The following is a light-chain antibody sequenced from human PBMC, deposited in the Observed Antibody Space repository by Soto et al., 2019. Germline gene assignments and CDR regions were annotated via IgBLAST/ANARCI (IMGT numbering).Light chain of an antibody. CDR1: QSISSW. J-gene: IGKJ1*01. V-gene: IGKV1-5*01. CDR2: DAS. CDR3: QQYNSYPWT. Sequence: DIQMTEAPGTLSASVVDRVAGTGRAGQSISSWLAWYQQKPGKAPKLLIYDASSLQNGVPSRFRGAESGTEFTLTISSLQPDDFAVYYCQQYNSYPWTFGQGTKVDIK.